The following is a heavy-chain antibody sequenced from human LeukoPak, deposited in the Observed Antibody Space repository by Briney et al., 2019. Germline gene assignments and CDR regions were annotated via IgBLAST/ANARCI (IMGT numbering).Heavy chain of an antibody. CDR3: ARVRRIAAAAIFTKTLDY. D-gene: IGHD6-13*01. CDR2: IYYSGST. CDR1: GGSLRPYY. Sequence: SETLSLTCTVSGGSLRPYYWTWIRQPPGKGLEWIGYIYYSGSTNDNPSLKSRVTMSLDTSKNQFSLRLNSVTEADTAVYYCARVRRIAAAAIFTKTLDYWGQGTLVTVSS. J-gene: IGHJ4*02. V-gene: IGHV4-59*01.